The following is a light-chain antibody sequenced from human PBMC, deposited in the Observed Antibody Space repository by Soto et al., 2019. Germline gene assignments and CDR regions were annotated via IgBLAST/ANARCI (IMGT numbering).Light chain of an antibody. Sequence: QSALTQPASVAGSPAQSIAISCTGTSSDVGGYNYVSWYQQHPGKAPKLMIYDVSNRPSGVSNRFSGSKSGNTASLTISGLQAEDEADYYCSSFTSSNTYVFGTGTKVTVL. V-gene: IGLV2-14*01. CDR1: SSDVGGYNY. CDR2: DVS. J-gene: IGLJ1*01. CDR3: SSFTSSNTYV.